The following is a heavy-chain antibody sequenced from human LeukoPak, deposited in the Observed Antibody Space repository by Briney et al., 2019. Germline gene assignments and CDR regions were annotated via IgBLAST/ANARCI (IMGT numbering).Heavy chain of an antibody. CDR2: ISGSGGST. V-gene: IGHV3-23*01. CDR3: ARDAPYSYGSMDY. D-gene: IGHD5-18*01. CDR1: GFTFSSYA. J-gene: IGHJ4*02. Sequence: GGSLRLSCAASGFTFSSYAMSWVRQAPGKGLEWVSAISGSGGSTYYADSVKGRFTISRDNAKNSLYLQMNSLRAEDTAVYYCARDAPYSYGSMDYWGQGTLVTVSS.